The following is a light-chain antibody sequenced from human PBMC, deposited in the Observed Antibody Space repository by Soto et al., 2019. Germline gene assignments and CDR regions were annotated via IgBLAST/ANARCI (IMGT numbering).Light chain of an antibody. Sequence: IQLTQSPSSLSASVGDRVTITCRASQGFGSYLAWYQQKPGKAPKLLIYAASSLQSGVPSRFSGSGSGTDFTLTISRLQPEDFATYYCQQLNTYPWTFGQGTKVDIK. CDR2: AAS. V-gene: IGKV1-9*01. J-gene: IGKJ1*01. CDR1: QGFGSY. CDR3: QQLNTYPWT.